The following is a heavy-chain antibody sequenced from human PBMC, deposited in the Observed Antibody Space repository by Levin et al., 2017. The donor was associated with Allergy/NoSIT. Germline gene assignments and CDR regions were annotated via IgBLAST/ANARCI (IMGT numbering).Heavy chain of an antibody. CDR2: IKSKTDGGTT. D-gene: IGHD6-13*01. CDR3: TTYSSSWYYFDY. J-gene: IGHJ4*02. CDR1: GITFSNAW. V-gene: IGHV3-15*01. Sequence: GESLKISCAASGITFSNAWMSWARRAPGKGLEWVGRIKSKTDGGTTEYAAPVKGRFTISRDDSKNTLYLQLNSLKTEDTAVYFCTTYSSSWYYFDYWGQGTLVTVSS.